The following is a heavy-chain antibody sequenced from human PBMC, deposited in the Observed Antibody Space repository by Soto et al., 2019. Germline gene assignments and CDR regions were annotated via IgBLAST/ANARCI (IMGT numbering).Heavy chain of an antibody. CDR2: ISAYNGNT. CDR1: GYTFTIYG. D-gene: IGHD6-13*01. J-gene: IGHJ3*02. Sequence: ASVEVSCKASGYTFTIYGISWVRQANGQGLEWMGWISAYNGNTNYAQKLQGRVTMTTDTSTSTAYMELRSLRSDDTAVYYCARLGLQQQLGLLDAFDIWGQGTMVTVSS. CDR3: ARLGLQQQLGLLDAFDI. V-gene: IGHV1-18*01.